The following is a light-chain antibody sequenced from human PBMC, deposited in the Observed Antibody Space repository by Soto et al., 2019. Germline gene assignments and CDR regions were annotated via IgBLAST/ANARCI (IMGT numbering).Light chain of an antibody. CDR1: QSITSTF. V-gene: IGKV3-20*01. Sequence: ESVLTQSPGTLSLSPGERATLSCRASQSITSTFLAWYQQKPGQSPRVLIYGTSTRATGIPDRFSGSGSGTGFNPTIRRLGPEGFAVYYCQLYGGSRTFGQGTKVEIK. J-gene: IGKJ2*01. CDR2: GTS. CDR3: QLYGGSRT.